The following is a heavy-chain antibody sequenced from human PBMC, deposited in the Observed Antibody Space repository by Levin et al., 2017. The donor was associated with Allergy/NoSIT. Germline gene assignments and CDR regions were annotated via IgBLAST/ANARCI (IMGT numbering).Heavy chain of an antibody. D-gene: IGHD5-12*01. J-gene: IGHJ6*02. CDR1: GFTFSSYG. CDR3: AKDRGYEYYYYYGMDV. V-gene: IGHV3-30*18. CDR2: ISYDGSNK. Sequence: GGSLRLSCAASGFTFSSYGMHWVRQAPGKGLEWVAVISYDGSNKYYADSVKGRFTISRDNSKNTLYLQMNSLRAEDTAVYYCAKDRGYEYYYYYGMDVWGQGTTVTVSS.